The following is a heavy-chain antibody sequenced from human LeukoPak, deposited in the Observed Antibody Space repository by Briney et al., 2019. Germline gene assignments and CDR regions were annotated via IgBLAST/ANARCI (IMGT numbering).Heavy chain of an antibody. Sequence: GGSLRLSCAASGFTFSSYSMNWVRQAPGKGLEWVSSISGSSSYIYYADSVKGRFTISRDNAKNSLYLQMNSLRAEDTAVYYCARDGGSYYHMDVWGQGTTVTVSS. V-gene: IGHV3-21*01. J-gene: IGHJ6*02. D-gene: IGHD1-26*01. CDR1: GFTFSSYS. CDR3: ARDGGSYYHMDV. CDR2: ISGSSSYI.